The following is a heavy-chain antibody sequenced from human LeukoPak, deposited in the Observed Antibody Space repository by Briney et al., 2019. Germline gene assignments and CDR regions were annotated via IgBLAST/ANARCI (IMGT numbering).Heavy chain of an antibody. CDR3: VRDFRSADY. CDR1: GFTLRNYW. J-gene: IGHJ4*02. CDR2: SNGDGSTT. V-gene: IGHV3-74*01. Sequence: GGSLRLSCAASGFTLRNYWMYWVRQAPGKGLVCVARSNGDGSTTNYADSVKGRFIISRDNAKNTLYLQMNSLRVEDTAVYYCVRDFRSADYWGQGTLVTVSS.